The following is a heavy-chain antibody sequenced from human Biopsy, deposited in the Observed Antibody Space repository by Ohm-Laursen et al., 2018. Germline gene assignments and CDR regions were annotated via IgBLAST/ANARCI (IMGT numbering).Heavy chain of an antibody. D-gene: IGHD1-1*01. J-gene: IGHJ2*01. V-gene: IGHV3-30*04. CDR2: ISYNGSEI. Sequence: LSLTCAASGFTFSDHSMHWVRQAPGKGLAWVTLISYNGSEIYYADSIKGRFTISRDNSKNTLYLQMNNLRREDTGVYYCAKRRGRRSWTFDLWGRGTLVTVSS. CDR3: AKRRGRRSWTFDL. CDR1: GFTFSDHS.